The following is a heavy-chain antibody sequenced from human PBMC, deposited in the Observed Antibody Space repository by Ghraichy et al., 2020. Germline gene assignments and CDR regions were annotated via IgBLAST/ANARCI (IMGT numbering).Heavy chain of an antibody. Sequence: ASVKVSCKASGYTFTSYYMHWVRQAPGQGLEWMGIINPSGGSTSYAQKFQGRVTMTRDTSTSTVYMELSSLRSEDTAVYYCLRGFSEKAIGNYYYGMDVWGQGTTVTVSS. CDR1: GYTFTSYY. D-gene: IGHD2-2*02. J-gene: IGHJ6*02. CDR2: INPSGGST. V-gene: IGHV1-46*01. CDR3: LRGFSEKAIGNYYYGMDV.